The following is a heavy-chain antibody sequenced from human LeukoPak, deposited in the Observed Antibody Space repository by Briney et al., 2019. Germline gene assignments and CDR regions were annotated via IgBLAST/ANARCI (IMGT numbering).Heavy chain of an antibody. CDR2: IIPILGIA. Sequence: PVASVKVSCKASGGTFSSDAISWVRQAPGQGLEWMGRIIPILGIANYAQKFQGRVTITADKSTSTAYMELSSLRSEDTAVYFCASSRGDYYYYYGMDVWGQGTTVTVS. V-gene: IGHV1-69*04. CDR3: ASSRGDYYYYYGMDV. CDR1: GGTFSSDA. J-gene: IGHJ6*02.